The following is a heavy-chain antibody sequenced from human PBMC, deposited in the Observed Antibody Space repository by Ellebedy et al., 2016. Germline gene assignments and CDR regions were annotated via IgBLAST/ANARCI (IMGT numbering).Heavy chain of an antibody. D-gene: IGHD3-10*01. Sequence: SETLSLTXTVSGYSISSGYYWGWIRQPPGKGLEWIGSIYHSGSTYYNPSLKSRVTISVDTSKNQFSLKLSSVTAADTAVYYCARVPERVLWFGESSETYFDYWGQGTLVTVSS. V-gene: IGHV4-38-2*02. CDR1: GYSISSGYY. J-gene: IGHJ4*02. CDR2: IYHSGST. CDR3: ARVPERVLWFGESSETYFDY.